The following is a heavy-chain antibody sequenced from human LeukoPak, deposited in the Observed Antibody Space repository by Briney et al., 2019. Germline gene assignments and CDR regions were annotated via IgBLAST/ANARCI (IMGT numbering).Heavy chain of an antibody. CDR2: IIPILGIA. CDR3: ARDHGEVNWFDP. J-gene: IGHJ5*02. CDR1: GGTFSSYA. D-gene: IGHD3-16*01. Sequence: ASVKVSCKASGGTFSSYAISWVRQAPGQGLEWMGRIIPILGIANYAQKFQGRVTITADKSTSTAYMELRSLRSDDTAVYYCARDHGEVNWFDPWGQGTLVTVSS. V-gene: IGHV1-69*04.